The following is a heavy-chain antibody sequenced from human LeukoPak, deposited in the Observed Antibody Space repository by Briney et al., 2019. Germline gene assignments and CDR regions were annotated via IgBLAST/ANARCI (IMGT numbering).Heavy chain of an antibody. D-gene: IGHD1-26*01. J-gene: IGHJ4*02. Sequence: GGSLRLSCAASGFTFSSYSMNWVRQAPGKGLEWVSYISSSSSTIYYADSVKGRFTISRDNAKNSLYLQMNSLRAEDTAVYYCARGDSGSYYPFDYWGQGTLVTVSS. CDR1: GFTFSSYS. V-gene: IGHV3-48*04. CDR3: ARGDSGSYYPFDY. CDR2: ISSSSSTI.